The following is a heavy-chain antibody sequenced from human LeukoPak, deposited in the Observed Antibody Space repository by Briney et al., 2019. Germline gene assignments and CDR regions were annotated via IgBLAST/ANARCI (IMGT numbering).Heavy chain of an antibody. Sequence: GGSLRLSCAASGFAFNTYGMHWVRQAPGKGLEWVANVNRDGNEKHYVDSVEGRFTISRDNAKNSLYLQMNSLRNEDTAVYYCVRDDGNRTGSTYFDAFDIWGRGTLVTVSS. V-gene: IGHV3-7*03. D-gene: IGHD3-9*01. CDR2: VNRDGNEK. J-gene: IGHJ3*02. CDR3: VRDDGNRTGSTYFDAFDI. CDR1: GFAFNTYG.